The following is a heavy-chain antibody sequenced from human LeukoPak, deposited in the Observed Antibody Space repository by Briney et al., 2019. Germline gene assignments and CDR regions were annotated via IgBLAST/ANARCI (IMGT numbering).Heavy chain of an antibody. CDR3: ARVPITMVRGVIILFDY. Sequence: PGGSLRLSCAASGFTFSSYSMNWVRQAPGKGLEWVSYISSSSGTIYYADSVKGRFTISRDNAKNSLYLQMNSLRAEDTAVYYCARVPITMVRGVIILFDYWGQGTLVTVSS. CDR2: ISSSSGTI. CDR1: GFTFSSYS. D-gene: IGHD3-10*01. V-gene: IGHV3-48*01. J-gene: IGHJ4*02.